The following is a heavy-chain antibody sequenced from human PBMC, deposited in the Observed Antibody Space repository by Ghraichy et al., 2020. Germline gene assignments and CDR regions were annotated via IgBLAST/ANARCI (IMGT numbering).Heavy chain of an antibody. CDR3: AKAQCSRSPSCYGWFDP. CDR1: GFTFSSYA. Sequence: GESLNISCAASGFTFSSYAMSWVRQAPGKGLEWVSSISGSGDSTYYADSVKGRFTISRDNSKNTLYLQMNSLRAEDTAVYYCAKAQCSRSPSCYGWFDPWGQGTLVTVSS. CDR2: ISGSGDST. D-gene: IGHD2-2*01. J-gene: IGHJ5*02. V-gene: IGHV3-23*01.